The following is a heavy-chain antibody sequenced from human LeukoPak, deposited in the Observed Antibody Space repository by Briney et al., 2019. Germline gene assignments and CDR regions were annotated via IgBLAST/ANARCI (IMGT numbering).Heavy chain of an antibody. CDR2: ISGDDGST. CDR3: AEDSSSGWFFGAFDI. J-gene: IGHJ3*02. Sequence: GGSLRLSCAASGFTFSSYAMHWVRQAPGKGLEWVSLISGDDGSTYYADSVKGRFTISRDDSKNSLYLQMNSLRTEDTALYHCAEDSSSGWFFGAFDIWGQGTMVTVSS. V-gene: IGHV3-43*02. D-gene: IGHD6-19*01. CDR1: GFTFSSYA.